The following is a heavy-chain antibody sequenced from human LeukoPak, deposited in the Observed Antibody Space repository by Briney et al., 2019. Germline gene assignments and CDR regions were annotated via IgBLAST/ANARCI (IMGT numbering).Heavy chain of an antibody. J-gene: IGHJ4*02. Sequence: PSETLSLTCTVSGGSISSYYWSWIRQPAGKGLEWIGEINHSGSTNYNPSLKSRVTISVDTSKNQFSLKLSSVTAADTAVYYCARHPRLGYCSGGSCYGRYFDYWGQGTLVTVSS. CDR3: ARHPRLGYCSGGSCYGRYFDY. V-gene: IGHV4-34*01. CDR1: GGSISSYY. D-gene: IGHD2-15*01. CDR2: INHSGST.